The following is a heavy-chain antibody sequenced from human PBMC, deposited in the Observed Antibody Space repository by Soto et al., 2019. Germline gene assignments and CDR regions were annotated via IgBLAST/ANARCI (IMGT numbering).Heavy chain of an antibody. Sequence: GGSLRLSCIASGFTFRDFTMNWVRQAPGKGLEWVSYISSSSSTIYYADSVKGRFTISRDNAKNSLYLQMNSLRDEDTAVYYCASEGSNGMDVWGQGTTVTVSS. CDR3: ASEGSNGMDV. CDR1: GFTFRDFT. V-gene: IGHV3-48*02. CDR2: ISSSSSTI. J-gene: IGHJ6*02.